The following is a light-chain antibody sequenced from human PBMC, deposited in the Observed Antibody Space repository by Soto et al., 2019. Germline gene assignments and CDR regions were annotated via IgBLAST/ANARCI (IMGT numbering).Light chain of an antibody. J-gene: IGKJ1*01. V-gene: IGKV1-5*03. Sequence: DIQMTQSPSTLSASVGDRVTITCRASQSISSWLAWYQQKPGKAPKLLIYKASNLESGVPSRFSGSGSGTEFTLTISSLQPDDFATYYCQQYNSDSTFGQGTKVDNK. CDR2: KAS. CDR3: QQYNSDST. CDR1: QSISSW.